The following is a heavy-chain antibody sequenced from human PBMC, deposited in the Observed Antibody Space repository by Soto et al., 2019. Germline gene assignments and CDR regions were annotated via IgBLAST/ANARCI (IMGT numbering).Heavy chain of an antibody. J-gene: IGHJ4*02. CDR1: GFTFNAHG. V-gene: IGHV3-30*03. CDR3: VRDPLGGSGSYCGFFDQ. Sequence: VQLVESGGGVVQPGTSLRLSCVVSGFTFNAHGMHWVRQAPGKGLEWVSLISYDGGSQHYTDSVKGRFTISRDDSKSTLYLQMDSLRAEDTAVYYCVRDPLGGSGSYCGFFDQWGRGTLVTVSS. CDR2: ISYDGGSQ. D-gene: IGHD3-22*01.